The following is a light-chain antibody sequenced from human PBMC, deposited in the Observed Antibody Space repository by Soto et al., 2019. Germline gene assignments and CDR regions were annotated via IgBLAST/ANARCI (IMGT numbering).Light chain of an antibody. V-gene: IGKV2-30*01. Sequence: VVMTQSPLSLPVTLGQPASISCRSSQSLVYSDGNAYLTWFHQRPGQSPRRLLYTASNRDSGVPDRVSGRGSGTDLTLQINRVEAEDVGAYYGMQGTHWPPTCGRGTRVEIK. CDR1: QSLVYSDGNAY. J-gene: IGKJ1*01. CDR2: TAS. CDR3: MQGTHWPPT.